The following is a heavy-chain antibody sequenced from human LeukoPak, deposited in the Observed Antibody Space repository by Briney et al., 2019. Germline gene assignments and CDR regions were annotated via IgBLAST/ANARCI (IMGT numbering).Heavy chain of an antibody. CDR2: ISAYNGNT. CDR1: GYSFTSYG. Sequence: ASVKVSCKASGYSFTSYGISWVRQAPGQGLDWMGWISAYNGNTNYAQKLQGRVTMTTDTSTSTAYMELRSLRSDDTAVYYCARGGYSDSDYYFDYWGQGTLVTVSS. J-gene: IGHJ4*02. D-gene: IGHD4-11*01. CDR3: ARGGYSDSDYYFDY. V-gene: IGHV1-18*01.